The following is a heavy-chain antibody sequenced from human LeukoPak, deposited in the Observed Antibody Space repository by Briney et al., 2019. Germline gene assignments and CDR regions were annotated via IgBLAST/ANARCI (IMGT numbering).Heavy chain of an antibody. D-gene: IGHD2-2*01. CDR3: AREGSTSRPAYFQH. CDR2: ISAYNGNT. V-gene: IGHV1-18*01. CDR1: GYTFTSYG. J-gene: IGHJ1*01. Sequence: ASVKVSCKASGYTFTSYGISWVRQAPGQGLEWMGWISAYNGNTNYAQKLQGRVTITTDESTSTAYMELSSLRSEDTAVYYCAREGSTSRPAYFQHWGQGTLVTVSS.